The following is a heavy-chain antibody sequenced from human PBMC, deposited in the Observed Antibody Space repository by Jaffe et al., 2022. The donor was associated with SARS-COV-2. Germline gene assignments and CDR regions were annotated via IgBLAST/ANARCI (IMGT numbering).Heavy chain of an antibody. V-gene: IGHV4-59*01. CDR2: IYYSGST. CDR1: GGSISSYY. Sequence: QVQLQESGPGLVKPSETLSLTCTVSGGSISSYYWSWIRQPPGKGLEWIGYIYYSGSTNYNPSLKSRVTISVDTSKNQFSLKLSSVTAADTAVYYCARAFDGLTAPYAFDIWGQGTMVTVSS. CDR3: ARAFDGLTAPYAFDI. D-gene: IGHD7-27*01. J-gene: IGHJ3*02.